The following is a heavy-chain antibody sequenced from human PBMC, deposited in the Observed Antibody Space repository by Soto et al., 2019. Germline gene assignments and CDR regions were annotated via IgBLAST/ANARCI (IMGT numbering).Heavy chain of an antibody. J-gene: IGHJ3*02. D-gene: IGHD6-19*01. Sequence: VASVKVSCKASGYTFTSYGISRVRQAPGQGLEWMGWISAYNGNTNYAQKLQGRVTMTTDTSTSTAYMELRSLRSDDTAVYYCARREAVAGADGAFDIWGQGTMVTV. V-gene: IGHV1-18*01. CDR3: ARREAVAGADGAFDI. CDR1: GYTFTSYG. CDR2: ISAYNGNT.